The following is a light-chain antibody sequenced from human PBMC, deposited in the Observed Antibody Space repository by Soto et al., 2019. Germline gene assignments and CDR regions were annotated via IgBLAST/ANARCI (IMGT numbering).Light chain of an antibody. CDR1: QTISSW. CDR3: QHYNSYSEE. Sequence: IHMTQSPSTLSGSVGDRVTITFRSSQTISSWLAWYQQKPGKAPKLLIYKASTLKSGVPSRFSGSGSGTEFTLTISSLQPDDFATYYCQHYNSYSEEFGQGTKVDIK. J-gene: IGKJ1*01. V-gene: IGKV1-5*03. CDR2: KAS.